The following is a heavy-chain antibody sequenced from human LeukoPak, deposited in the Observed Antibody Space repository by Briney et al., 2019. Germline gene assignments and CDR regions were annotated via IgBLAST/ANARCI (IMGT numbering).Heavy chain of an antibody. CDR3: ARGQGDFWSGPYYFDY. CDR1: GGSISSYY. CDR2: IYTSGST. D-gene: IGHD3-3*01. Sequence: SETLSLTCTVSGGSISSYYWSWIRQPPGKGLEWIGRIYTSGSTNYNPSLKSRVTMSVDTSKNQFSLKLSSVTAADTAVYYCARGQGDFWSGPYYFDYWGQGTLVTVSS. V-gene: IGHV4-4*07. J-gene: IGHJ4*02.